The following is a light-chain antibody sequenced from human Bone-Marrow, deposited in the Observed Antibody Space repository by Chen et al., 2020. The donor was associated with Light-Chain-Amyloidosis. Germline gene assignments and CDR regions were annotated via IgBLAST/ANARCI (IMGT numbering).Light chain of an antibody. CDR3: HQRGNWPHT. CDR2: DTS. Sequence: EIVLTQSPATLSLSPGERATLSCRASQSVSSYLAWYQQKPGQAPRLLIYDTSNRATDIPARFSGGGFGTDFTLTISSLEPEDFGFYYCHQRGNWPHTFGQGIRLEIK. CDR1: QSVSSY. J-gene: IGKJ2*01. V-gene: IGKV3-11*01.